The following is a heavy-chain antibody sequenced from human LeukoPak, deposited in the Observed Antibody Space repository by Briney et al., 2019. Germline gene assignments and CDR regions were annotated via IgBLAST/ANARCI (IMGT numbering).Heavy chain of an antibody. Sequence: SETLSLTCAVSGVSITDNWWSWVRQPPGKGLEWIGEILHTGPTNFNPSLKSRVTISMDKSKNQLSLRLNSVTAADTAIYYCAREGPIRFLDQIGYWGQGILVTVSS. CDR2: ILHTGPT. CDR3: AREGPIRFLDQIGY. CDR1: GVSITDNW. J-gene: IGHJ4*02. V-gene: IGHV4-4*02. D-gene: IGHD3-3*01.